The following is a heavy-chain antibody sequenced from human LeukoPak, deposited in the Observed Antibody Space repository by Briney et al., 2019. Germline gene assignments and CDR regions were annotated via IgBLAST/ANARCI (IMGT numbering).Heavy chain of an antibody. Sequence: SETLSLTCTVSGDSIISYYWTWIRQSPGKGLEWIGHIYFSGATYYNPSLNSRVTISIDKSKSQFSLKLGSLTAADTAVYYCARADYSSSSDYWGQGTLVTVSS. CDR2: IYFSGAT. D-gene: IGHD6-6*01. CDR1: GDSIISYY. J-gene: IGHJ4*02. CDR3: ARADYSSSSDY. V-gene: IGHV4-59*01.